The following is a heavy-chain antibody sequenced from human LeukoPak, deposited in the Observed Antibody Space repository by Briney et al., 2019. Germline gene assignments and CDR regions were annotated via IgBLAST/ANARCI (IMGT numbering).Heavy chain of an antibody. CDR2: ISWNNGSI. D-gene: IGHD6-19*01. CDR3: AKASHHSSGWYGPFGY. J-gene: IGHJ4*02. V-gene: IGHV3-9*01. Sequence: SSGGYYWSWIRQPPGKGLEWVSGISWNNGSIGYADSVKGRFTISRDNAKNSLYLQMNSLRAEDTALYYCAKASHHSSGWYGPFGYWGQGTLVTVSS. CDR1: SSGGYY.